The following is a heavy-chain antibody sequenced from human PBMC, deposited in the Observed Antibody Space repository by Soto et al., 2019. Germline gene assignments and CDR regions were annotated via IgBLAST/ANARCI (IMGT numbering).Heavy chain of an antibody. CDR2: INAGNGNT. D-gene: IGHD3-3*01. Sequence: ASVKVSCKASGYTFTSYAMHWVRQAPGQRLEWMGWINAGNGNTKYSQKFQGRVTITRDTSASTAYMELSSLRSEDTAVYYCARSTTIFGVVIMRPYYYGMDVWGQGPTVTVSS. CDR3: ARSTTIFGVVIMRPYYYGMDV. J-gene: IGHJ6*02. V-gene: IGHV1-3*01. CDR1: GYTFTSYA.